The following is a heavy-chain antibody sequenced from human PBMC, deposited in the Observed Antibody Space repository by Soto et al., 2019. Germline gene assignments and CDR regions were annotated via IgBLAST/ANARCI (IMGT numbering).Heavy chain of an antibody. CDR3: ARKTDSGGNGGF. Sequence: EVRLVETGGDLIQPGGSLRLSCAVSGFTVSNNYMYRVRQPPGKGLEWVSLIYSHGDTRYADSVRGRFTVSRDNSKNTLYLQMNSLRSEDTAVYYCARKTDSGGNGGFWGQGTLVTVSS. CDR2: IYSHGDT. V-gene: IGHV3-53*05. CDR1: GFTVSNNY. J-gene: IGHJ4*02. D-gene: IGHD2-15*01.